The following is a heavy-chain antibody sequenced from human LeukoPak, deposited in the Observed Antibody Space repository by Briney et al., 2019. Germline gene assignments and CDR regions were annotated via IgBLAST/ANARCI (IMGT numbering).Heavy chain of an antibody. J-gene: IGHJ4*02. Sequence: GESLRLSCAAPGFTFSSYWMHWVRQAQGKGLLWVSRINSDGSSTSYADSVKGRFTISRDNAKNTLYLQMNSLRAEDTAVYYCAILTGYSAVASDYWGQGTLVTVSS. CDR2: INSDGSST. CDR1: GFTFSSYW. V-gene: IGHV3-74*01. D-gene: IGHD3-9*01. CDR3: AILTGYSAVASDY.